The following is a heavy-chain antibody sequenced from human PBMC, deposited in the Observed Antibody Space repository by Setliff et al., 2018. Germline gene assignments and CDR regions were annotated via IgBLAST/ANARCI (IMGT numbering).Heavy chain of an antibody. Sequence: GGSLRLSCAASGFTFRGFAMHWVRQAPGKGLEWVAFIRHDESDIYYTNSVKGWFTVSRDNSKNTLYLQMNILRPEDTALYYCVRDSSADYYDNDYFKYWGQGALVTVSS. V-gene: IGHV3-30*02. CDR2: IRHDESDI. CDR1: GFTFRGFA. D-gene: IGHD2-21*02. CDR3: VRDSSADYYDNDYFKY. J-gene: IGHJ1*01.